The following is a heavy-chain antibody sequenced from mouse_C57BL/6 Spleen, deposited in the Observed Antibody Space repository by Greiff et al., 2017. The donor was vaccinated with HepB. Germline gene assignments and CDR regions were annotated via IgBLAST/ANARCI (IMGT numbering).Heavy chain of an antibody. J-gene: IGHJ1*03. D-gene: IGHD1-1*01. V-gene: IGHV1-61*01. CDR3: ARERFLSMTTVVAPFGYFDV. CDR2: IYPSDSET. Sequence: VQLQQSGAELVRPGSSVKLSCKASGYTFTSYWMDWVKQRPGQGLEWIGNIYPSDSETHYNQKFKDKATLTVDKSSSTAYMQISSLTSEDSAVFDCARERFLSMTTVVAPFGYFDVWGTGTTVTVAS. CDR1: GYTFTSYW.